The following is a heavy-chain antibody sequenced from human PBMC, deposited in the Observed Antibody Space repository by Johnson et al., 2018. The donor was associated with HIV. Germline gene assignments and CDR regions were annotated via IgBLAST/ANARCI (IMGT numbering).Heavy chain of an antibody. CDR3: ARDGESQQLPLGDAFDI. J-gene: IGHJ3*02. D-gene: IGHD6-13*01. CDR1: GFTVSSSY. V-gene: IGHV3-66*01. Sequence: VQLVESGGGLVQPGGSLRLSCAASGFTVSSSYMSWVRQAPGKGLEWVSVIYSGGSTYYADSVKGRFTISRDNSKNTLYLQMNSLRAEDTAVYYCARDGESQQLPLGDAFDIWGQGTMFIVSS. CDR2: IYSGGST.